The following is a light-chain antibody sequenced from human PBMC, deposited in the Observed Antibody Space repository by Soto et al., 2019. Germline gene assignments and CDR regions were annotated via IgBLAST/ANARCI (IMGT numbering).Light chain of an antibody. J-gene: IGKJ2*01. CDR3: QQTYTTPYT. Sequence: DIQMTQSPSSLSASMGDRVTITCRATKSIRSYLNWYQQKPGKAPNLLIYAASSLQSGVPSRFSGSGSGTYFTLIISSLQPEDFATYYCQQTYTTPYTFGQGTKLQIK. V-gene: IGKV1-39*01. CDR2: AAS. CDR1: KSIRSY.